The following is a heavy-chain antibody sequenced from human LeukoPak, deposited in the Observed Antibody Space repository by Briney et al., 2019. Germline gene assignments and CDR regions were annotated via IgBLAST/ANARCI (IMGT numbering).Heavy chain of an antibody. CDR2: IYWDDDT. Sequence: FGPTLMNPTRTLGLTFTFSGFALSTRAAGEGWVRHPSCQALSWLPLIYWDDDTRYSPSLKSRLTITKDTSKNQVVLTMPNMAPVDTATYYCAHLCGYGSGEGAFDIWGQGTMVTVSS. V-gene: IGHV2-5*02. CDR3: AHLCGYGSGEGAFDI. D-gene: IGHD3-10*01. CDR1: GFALSTRAAG. J-gene: IGHJ3*02.